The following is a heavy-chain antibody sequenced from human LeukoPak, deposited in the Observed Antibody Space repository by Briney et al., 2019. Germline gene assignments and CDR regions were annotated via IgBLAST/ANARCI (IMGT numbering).Heavy chain of an antibody. D-gene: IGHD2-8*02. CDR2: IKQDGSEK. CDR1: GFMFSTYW. Sequence: PGGSLRLSCAASGFMFSTYWMSWVRQAPGKGLEWAANIKQDGSEKYYVDSVKGRFTISRDNAKNSLYLQMNSLRAEDTAVYYCAKKTASTGWEPFDYWGQGTLVTVS. V-gene: IGHV3-7*05. CDR3: AKKTASTGWEPFDY. J-gene: IGHJ4*02.